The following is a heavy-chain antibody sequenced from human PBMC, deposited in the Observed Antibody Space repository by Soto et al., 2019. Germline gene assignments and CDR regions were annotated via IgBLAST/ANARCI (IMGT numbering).Heavy chain of an antibody. Sequence: QVQLQESGPGLVKPSETLSLTCTVSGGSISSYYWSWIRQPPGKGLEWIGYIYYSGSTNYNPSLTSRVTISVDTSTNQFSLKLSSVTAADTAVYYCASHRLDTAMDPNWFDPWGQGTLVTVSS. CDR1: GGSISSYY. CDR3: ASHRLDTAMDPNWFDP. D-gene: IGHD5-18*01. CDR2: IYYSGST. V-gene: IGHV4-59*08. J-gene: IGHJ5*02.